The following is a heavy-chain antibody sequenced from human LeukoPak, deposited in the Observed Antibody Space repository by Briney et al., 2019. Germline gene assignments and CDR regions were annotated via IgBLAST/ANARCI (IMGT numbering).Heavy chain of an antibody. V-gene: IGHV4-39*07. J-gene: IGHJ4*02. CDR1: GGSISSSSYY. Sequence: PSETLSLTCTVSGGSISSSSYYWGWIRQPPGKGLEWIGSIYYSGSTYYNPSLKSRVTISVDTSKNQFSLKLSSVTAADTAVYYCARLRSSLGVRFLEWATSKYYFDYWGQGTLVTVSS. CDR2: IYYSGST. CDR3: ARLRSSLGVRFLEWATSKYYFDY. D-gene: IGHD3-3*01.